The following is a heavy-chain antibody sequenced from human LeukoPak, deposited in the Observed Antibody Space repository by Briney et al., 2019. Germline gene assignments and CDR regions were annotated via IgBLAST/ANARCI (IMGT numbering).Heavy chain of an antibody. J-gene: IGHJ4*02. D-gene: IGHD5-18*01. V-gene: IGHV3-23*01. CDR2: ISGSGGST. Sequence: PGGSLRLSCAASGFTFSTYAMSWVRQAPGKGLEWVSAISGSGGSTYYADSAKGRFTISRDNSKNTVYLQMNSLRAEDTAVYYCAKDRVDTAHYYYFDYWGQGTLVTVSS. CDR3: AKDRVDTAHYYYFDY. CDR1: GFTFSTYA.